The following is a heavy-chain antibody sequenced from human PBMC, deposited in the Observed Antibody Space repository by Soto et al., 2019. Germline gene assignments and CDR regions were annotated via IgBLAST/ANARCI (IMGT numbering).Heavy chain of an antibody. CDR1: GYSFTRYW. CDR3: ARHRAYGMDV. V-gene: IGHV5-10-1*01. CDR2: IDPSDSYT. J-gene: IGHJ6*02. Sequence: GESLKISCKSSGYSFTRYWISWVRQMPGKGLEWMGRIDPSDSYTNYSPSFQGHVTISADKSISTAYLQWSSLKASDTAMYYCARHRAYGMDVWGQGTTVTVSS.